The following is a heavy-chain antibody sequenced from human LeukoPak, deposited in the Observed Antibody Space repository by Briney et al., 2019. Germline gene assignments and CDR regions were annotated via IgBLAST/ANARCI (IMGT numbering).Heavy chain of an antibody. D-gene: IGHD4-17*01. CDR1: GASISSYY. CDR2: LYISGST. J-gene: IGHJ3*02. Sequence: PSETLSLTCTVSGASISSYYYNWIRQTAGRGLEWIGRLYISGSTDYNPSLKSRVTISVDTSKNQFSLRLSSVTAADTAVYYCARDALEDGDYDQRSAFDIWGQGTMVTVSS. CDR3: ARDALEDGDYDQRSAFDI. V-gene: IGHV4-4*07.